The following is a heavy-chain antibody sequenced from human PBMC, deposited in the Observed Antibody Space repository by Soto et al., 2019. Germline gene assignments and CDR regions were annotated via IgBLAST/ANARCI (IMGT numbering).Heavy chain of an antibody. CDR1: GFTFSSYS. J-gene: IGHJ6*02. Sequence: RSLRLSCAASGFTFSSYSMNWVRQAPGKGLEWVSSISSSSSYIYYADSVKGRFTISRDNAKNSLYLQMNSLRAEDTAVYYCARTTVTTNYGMDVWGQGTTVTVSS. CDR3: ARTTVTTNYGMDV. D-gene: IGHD4-4*01. V-gene: IGHV3-21*01. CDR2: ISSSSSYI.